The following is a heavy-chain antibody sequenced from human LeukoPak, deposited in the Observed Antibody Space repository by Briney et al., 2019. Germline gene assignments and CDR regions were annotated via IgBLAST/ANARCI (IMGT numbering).Heavy chain of an antibody. CDR1: GFTFSSFG. D-gene: IGHD6-19*01. CDR2: IRYDGGNK. V-gene: IGHV3-30*02. CDR3: AKDRQGYGSGWENSFDY. J-gene: IGHJ4*02. Sequence: PGGSLRLSCAASGFTFSSFGMHWVRQAPGKGLEWVTFIRYDGGNKYYTDSVKGRFTISRDNSKNTLYLQMNSLRAEDTAVYYCAKDRQGYGSGWENSFDYWGRGTLVTVSS.